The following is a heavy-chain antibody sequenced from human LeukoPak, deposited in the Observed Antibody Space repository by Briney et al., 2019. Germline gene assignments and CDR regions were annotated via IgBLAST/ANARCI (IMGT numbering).Heavy chain of an antibody. CDR3: ARGIQLWLRD. Sequence: SETLSLTCTVSGGSISSYYWSWIRQPPGKGLEWIGYIYYSGSTNYNPSLKSRVTISVDTSKNQFSLKLSSVTAADTAVYYCARGIQLWLRDWGQGTLVTVSS. V-gene: IGHV4-59*01. CDR1: GGSISSYY. J-gene: IGHJ4*02. CDR2: IYYSGST. D-gene: IGHD5-18*01.